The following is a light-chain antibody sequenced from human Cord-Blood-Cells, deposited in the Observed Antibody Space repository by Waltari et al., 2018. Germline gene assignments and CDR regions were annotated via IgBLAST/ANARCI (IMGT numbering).Light chain of an antibody. CDR2: GAS. J-gene: IGKJ1*01. CDR1: QSVSSSY. V-gene: IGKV3-20*01. CDR3: QQYGSSRWT. Sequence: EIVLTQSPGPLSLSPGERATLSCTASQSVSSSYLAWYQQKPGQAPRLLIYGASSRATGIPDRFSGSGSGTDFTLTISRLEPEDFAVYYCQQYGSSRWTFGQGTKVEIK.